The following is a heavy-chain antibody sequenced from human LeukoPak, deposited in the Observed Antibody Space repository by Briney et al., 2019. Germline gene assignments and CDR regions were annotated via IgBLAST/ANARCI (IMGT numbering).Heavy chain of an antibody. J-gene: IGHJ4*02. D-gene: IGHD2-2*01. CDR1: GYTYTTYG. CDR2: INAYSGNT. Sequence: ASVKVPCKALGYTYTTYGISWVRQAPGQGREWMGWINAYSGNTDYTQNLQGRLTMATDTSPPTAYMELRSLRSDDTPVYYCVFGECSSTSCFPRRDHWRRGTLDSVSS. V-gene: IGHV1-18*01. CDR3: VFGECSSTSCFPRRDH.